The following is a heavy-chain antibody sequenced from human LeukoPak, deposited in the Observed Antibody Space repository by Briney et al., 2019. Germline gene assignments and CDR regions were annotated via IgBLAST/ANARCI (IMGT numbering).Heavy chain of an antibody. CDR2: INPSGGST. Sequence: GASVKVSCKASGYTFTSYYMHWVRQAPGQGLEWMGIINPSGGSTSYAQKFQGRVTMTRDMSTSTVYMELSSLRSEDTAVYYCARGLAIVATIGGLDYWGQGTLVTVSP. D-gene: IGHD5-12*01. CDR3: ARGLAIVATIGGLDY. CDR1: GYTFTSYY. J-gene: IGHJ4*02. V-gene: IGHV1-46*01.